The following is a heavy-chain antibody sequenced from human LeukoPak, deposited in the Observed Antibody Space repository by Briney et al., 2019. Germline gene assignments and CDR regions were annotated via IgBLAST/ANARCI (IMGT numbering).Heavy chain of an antibody. CDR3: AKHHRDTMIVPY. D-gene: IGHD3-22*01. CDR1: GFTFSSYA. J-gene: IGHJ4*02. V-gene: IGHV3-23*01. Sequence: GGSLRLSCAASGFTFSSYAMSWVRQAPGKGLERVSAISGSGGSTYYADSVKGRFTISRDNSKNTLYLQMNSLRAEDTAAYYCAKHHRDTMIVPYWGQGTLVTVSS. CDR2: ISGSGGST.